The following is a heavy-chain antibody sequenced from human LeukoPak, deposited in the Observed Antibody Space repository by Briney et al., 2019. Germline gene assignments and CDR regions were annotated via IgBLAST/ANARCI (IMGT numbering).Heavy chain of an antibody. CDR1: GFTVSNNY. Sequence: QSGGSLRLSCAASGFTVSNNYMSWVRQAPGKGLEWVSVIYSGGLTYYADSVKGRFTISRDNSKNTLYLQMNSLRAEDTGVYYCARTITVTTDYWGQGTLVTVSS. J-gene: IGHJ4*02. CDR3: ARTITVTTDY. CDR2: IYSGGLT. D-gene: IGHD4-17*01. V-gene: IGHV3-66*01.